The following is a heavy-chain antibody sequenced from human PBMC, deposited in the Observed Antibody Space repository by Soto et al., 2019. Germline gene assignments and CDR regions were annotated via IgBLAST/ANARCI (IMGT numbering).Heavy chain of an antibody. CDR2: IKSKTDGGTT. CDR1: GFTFSNAW. J-gene: IGHJ6*02. Sequence: GGSLRLSCAASGFTFSNAWMNWVRQAPGKGLEWVGRIKSKTDGGTTDYAAPVKGRFTISRDDSKNTLYLQMNSLKTEDTAVYYCTTARVVPAADYYYYYGMDAWGQGTTVTVSS. CDR3: TTARVVPAADYYYYYGMDA. D-gene: IGHD2-2*01. V-gene: IGHV3-15*07.